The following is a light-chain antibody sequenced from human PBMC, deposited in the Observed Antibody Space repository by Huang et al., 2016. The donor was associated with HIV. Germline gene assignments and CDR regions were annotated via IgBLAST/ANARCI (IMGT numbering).Light chain of an antibody. CDR2: DTS. CDR3: QQRSSGVT. V-gene: IGKV3-11*01. Sequence: IVLTQSPATLSWYPGERVTLSCRASPSVGNYIAWYQQHPGQSPKLLIYDTSNRATGTPGRCSGSGSGTDFTLTISSLQSEDFAVYYCQQRSSGVTFGGGTKVQVK. CDR1: PSVGNY. J-gene: IGKJ4*01.